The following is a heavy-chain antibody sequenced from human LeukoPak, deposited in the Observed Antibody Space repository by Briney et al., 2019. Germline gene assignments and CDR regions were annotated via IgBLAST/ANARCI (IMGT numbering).Heavy chain of an antibody. J-gene: IGHJ4*02. CDR3: ARDARGSSGWYTSDY. D-gene: IGHD6-19*01. Sequence: GGSLRLSCAASGFTFNNYAMNWVRQAPEKGLEWVSSISGGGETTYYADSVKGRFTISRDNSKNTLYLQMNSLRAEDTAVYYCARDARGSSGWYTSDYWGQGTLVTVSS. CDR1: GFTFNNYA. CDR2: ISGGGETT. V-gene: IGHV3-23*01.